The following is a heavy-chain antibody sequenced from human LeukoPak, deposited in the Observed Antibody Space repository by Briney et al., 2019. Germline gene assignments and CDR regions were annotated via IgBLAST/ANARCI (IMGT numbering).Heavy chain of an antibody. CDR3: AREGYSEDAFDI. CDR2: INGDGSST. Sequence: PGGSLRLSCAASGFTFSSYWMHWVGQAPGKGLVGVSRINGDGSSTSYADSVKGRFTISRDNAKNTLYLQMNSLRAEDTAVYYCAREGYSEDAFDIWGQGTMVTVSS. D-gene: IGHD5-24*01. CDR1: GFTFSSYW. J-gene: IGHJ3*02. V-gene: IGHV3-74*01.